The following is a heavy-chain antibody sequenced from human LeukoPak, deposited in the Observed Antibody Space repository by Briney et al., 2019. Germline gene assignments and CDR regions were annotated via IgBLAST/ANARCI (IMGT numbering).Heavy chain of an antibody. J-gene: IGHJ6*03. CDR3: ASNIVGATPWVYYYYMDV. D-gene: IGHD1-26*01. CDR2: ISYDGSNK. V-gene: IGHV3-30*04. CDR1: GLTFSDYA. Sequence: GRSLRLSCAASGLTFSDYAMHWVRQAPGKGLEWVAVISYDGSNKYYADSVKGRFTISRDNSKNTLYLQMNSLRAEDAAVYYCASNIVGATPWVYYYYMDVWGKGTTVTVSS.